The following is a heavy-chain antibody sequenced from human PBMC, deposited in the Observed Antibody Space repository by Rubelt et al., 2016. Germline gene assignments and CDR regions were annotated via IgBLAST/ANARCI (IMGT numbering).Heavy chain of an antibody. J-gene: IGHJ5*02. CDR3: ARGAEYTSGRNNWFDP. Sequence: GFSVSSYYINWVRQAPGKGLEWVSGIYSGGITYYADSVKGKFSISRDNSKNTLYLQMNSLRAEDTAVYYCARGAEYTSGRNNWFDPWGQGTLVTVSS. D-gene: IGHD6-19*01. V-gene: IGHV3-66*01. CDR1: GFSVSSYY. CDR2: IYSGGIT.